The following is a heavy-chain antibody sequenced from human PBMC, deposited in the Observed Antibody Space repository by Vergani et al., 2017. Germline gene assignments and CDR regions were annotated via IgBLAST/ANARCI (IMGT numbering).Heavy chain of an antibody. Sequence: EVQLEESGGGLVLPGRSLRLSCVASGFTSAGYAMHWARQVPGKGLVWVSGMNGDGDTISYADSVKGRFTISRDNAKNTLFLQMNSLRAEDTAVYYCARARKFRFGVVWENWFDPWGQGTLVTVSS. CDR2: MNGDGDTI. J-gene: IGHJ5*02. CDR3: ARARKFRFGVVWENWFDP. V-gene: IGHV3-9*02. CDR1: GFTSAGYA. D-gene: IGHD3-3*01.